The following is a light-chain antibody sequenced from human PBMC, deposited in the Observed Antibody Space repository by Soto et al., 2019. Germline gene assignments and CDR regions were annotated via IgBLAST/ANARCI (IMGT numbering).Light chain of an antibody. CDR3: QQYGGSPRT. CDR1: QSVSSNY. Sequence: VLTQSPGTLSLSPGERATLSCRASQSVSSNYLAWYQQKSGQAPRLLIYGASSRATGIPDRFSGSGSGTDFTLTISRLEPEDFAVYYCQQYGGSPRTFGQGTKVDIK. J-gene: IGKJ1*01. V-gene: IGKV3-20*01. CDR2: GAS.